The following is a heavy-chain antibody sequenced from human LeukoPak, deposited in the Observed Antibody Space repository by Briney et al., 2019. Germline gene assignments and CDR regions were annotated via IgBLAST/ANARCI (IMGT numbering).Heavy chain of an antibody. J-gene: IGHJ4*02. D-gene: IGHD6-19*01. CDR3: ARGSSLAHYFDY. V-gene: IGHV3-21*01. CDR1: GFTFSSYS. CDR2: IISSSSYI. Sequence: GGSLRLSCAASGFTFSSYSMNWVRQAPGKGVEWVSSIISSSSYIYYADSVKGRFTISRDNAKNSLYLQMNSLRAEDTAVYYCARGSSLAHYFDYWGQGTLVTVSS.